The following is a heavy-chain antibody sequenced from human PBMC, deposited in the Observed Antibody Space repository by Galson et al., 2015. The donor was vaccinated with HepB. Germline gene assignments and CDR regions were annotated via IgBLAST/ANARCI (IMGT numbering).Heavy chain of an antibody. Sequence: SVKVSCKASGFNFMSSAMHWVRQARGQRLEWLAWIVVGSGETNYAQRFQERVTITRDMSTSTAYMELSSLRSEDTAVYYCAADLKPGTTSEGFDPWGQGTLVTVSS. CDR1: GFNFMSSA. D-gene: IGHD1-1*01. CDR2: IVVGSGET. CDR3: AADLKPGTTSEGFDP. V-gene: IGHV1-58*02. J-gene: IGHJ5*02.